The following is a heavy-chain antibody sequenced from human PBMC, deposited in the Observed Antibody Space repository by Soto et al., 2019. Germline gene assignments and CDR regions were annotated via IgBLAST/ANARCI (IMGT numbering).Heavy chain of an antibody. Sequence: ASVKVSCKASGYTFTSYYMHWVRQAPGQGLEWMALINPTTGGTKYAQKFQGRVTMTWDTSISTAYMELSRLTSDDTAIYYCARGYCSSTGCSHYFDYWGQGALVTVSS. CDR3: ARGYCSSTGCSHYFDY. J-gene: IGHJ4*02. D-gene: IGHD2-2*01. CDR1: GYTFTSYY. CDR2: INPTTGGT. V-gene: IGHV1-2*02.